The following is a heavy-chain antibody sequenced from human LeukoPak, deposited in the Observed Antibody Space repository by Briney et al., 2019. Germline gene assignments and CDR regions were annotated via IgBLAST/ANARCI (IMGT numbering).Heavy chain of an antibody. Sequence: GGSLRLSCAASGFTFNIHWMHWVRQAPGKGLVWVAGISGGGADPKYAESVKGRFTISRDNGENTLYLQMNSLRNEDTALYYCARELGDMDVWGKGTTVTVSS. J-gene: IGHJ6*03. V-gene: IGHV3-74*01. D-gene: IGHD3-3*01. CDR2: ISGGGADP. CDR1: GFTFNIHW. CDR3: ARELGDMDV.